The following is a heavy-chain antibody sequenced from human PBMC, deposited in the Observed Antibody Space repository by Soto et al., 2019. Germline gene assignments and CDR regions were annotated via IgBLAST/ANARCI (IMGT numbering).Heavy chain of an antibody. CDR1: GGSISSSSYY. CDR2: IYYSGST. D-gene: IGHD2-15*01. V-gene: IGHV4-39*01. Sequence: SETLSLTCTVSGGSISSSSYYWGWIRQPPGKGLEWIGSIYYSGSTYYNPSLKSRVTISVDTSKNQFSLKLSSVTAADTAVYYCARHFAAYDAFDIWGQGTMVTVSS. J-gene: IGHJ3*02. CDR3: ARHFAAYDAFDI.